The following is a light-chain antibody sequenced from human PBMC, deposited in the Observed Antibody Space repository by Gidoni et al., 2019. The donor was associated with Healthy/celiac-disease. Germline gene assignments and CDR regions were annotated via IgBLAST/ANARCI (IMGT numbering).Light chain of an antibody. V-gene: IGKV1-8*01. CDR3: QQYYSYPF. Sequence: AIRMTQSPSALSASTGDRVTITCRESQVISSYLAWYQQKPGKAPKLLIYAASTLQSGVPSRVSGSGSGTDFTLTIICLQSEYFATYYCQQYYSYPFFGGGTKVEIK. J-gene: IGKJ4*01. CDR1: QVISSY. CDR2: AAS.